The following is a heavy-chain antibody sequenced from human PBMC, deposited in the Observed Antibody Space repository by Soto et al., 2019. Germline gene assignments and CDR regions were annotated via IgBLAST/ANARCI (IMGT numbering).Heavy chain of an antibody. CDR3: AKDYCSGGSCYPSYYYYYYMDV. V-gene: IGHV3-23*01. CDR2: ISGSGGST. J-gene: IGHJ6*03. Sequence: GGSLRLSCAASGFTFSSYAMSWVRQAPGKGLEWVSAISGSGGSTYYADSVKGRFTISRDNSKNTLYLQMNSLRAEDTAVYYCAKDYCSGGSCYPSYYYYYYMDVWGKGTTVTVSS. CDR1: GFTFSSYA. D-gene: IGHD2-15*01.